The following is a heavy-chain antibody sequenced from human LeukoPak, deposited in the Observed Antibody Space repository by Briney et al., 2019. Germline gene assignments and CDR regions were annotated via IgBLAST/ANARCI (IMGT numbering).Heavy chain of an antibody. CDR3: ARTVGYSGLFDY. Sequence: SQTLSLTCAVSDGSISSGGYSWSWIRQPPGKGLEWIGYIYHSGSTYYNPSLKSRVTISVDRSKNQFSLKLSSVTAADTAVYYCARTVGYSGLFDYWGQGTLVTVSS. V-gene: IGHV4-30-2*01. J-gene: IGHJ4*02. CDR1: DGSISSGGYS. D-gene: IGHD5-12*01. CDR2: IYHSGST.